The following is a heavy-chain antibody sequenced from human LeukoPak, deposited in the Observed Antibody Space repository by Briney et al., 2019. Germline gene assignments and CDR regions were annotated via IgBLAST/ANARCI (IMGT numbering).Heavy chain of an antibody. V-gene: IGHV4-34*01. CDR2: INHSGST. D-gene: IGHD3-3*01. CDR1: GGSFSGYY. Sequence: ASETLSLTCAVYGGSFSGYYWSWIRQPPGKGLEWIGEINHSGSTNYNPSLKSRVTISVDTSKNQFSLKLSSVTAADTAVYYCARVTIFGVVPFDIWGQGTMVTVSS. J-gene: IGHJ3*02. CDR3: ARVTIFGVVPFDI.